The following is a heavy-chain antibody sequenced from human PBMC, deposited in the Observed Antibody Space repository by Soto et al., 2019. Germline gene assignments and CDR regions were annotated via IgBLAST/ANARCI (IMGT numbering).Heavy chain of an antibody. D-gene: IGHD2-21*02. Sequence: SVKVSCKASGGTFSSYAISWVRQAPGQGLEWMGGIIPIFGTANYAQKFRGRVTITADESTSTAYMELSSLRSEDMAVYYCASRDSYCGGDCYSLYGMDVWGQGTTVTVSS. J-gene: IGHJ6*02. CDR2: IIPIFGTA. V-gene: IGHV1-69*13. CDR1: GGTFSSYA. CDR3: ASRDSYCGGDCYSLYGMDV.